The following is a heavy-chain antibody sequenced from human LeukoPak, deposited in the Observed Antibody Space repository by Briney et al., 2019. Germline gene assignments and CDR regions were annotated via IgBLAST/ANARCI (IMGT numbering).Heavy chain of an antibody. V-gene: IGHV3-74*01. D-gene: IGHD3-22*01. Sequence: GGSLRLSCAASGFAFSSYWMHWVRQAPGKGLVWVSRINSDGTTTTYAGSVKGRFTISRDNAKNTLYLRMNSLRAEDTAVYYCARGSSGYYYHWFDPWGQGTLVTVSS. CDR1: GFAFSSYW. J-gene: IGHJ5*02. CDR2: INSDGTTT. CDR3: ARGSSGYYYHWFDP.